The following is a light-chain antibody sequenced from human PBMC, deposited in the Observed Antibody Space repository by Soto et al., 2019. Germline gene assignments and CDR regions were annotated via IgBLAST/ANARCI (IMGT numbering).Light chain of an antibody. J-gene: IGKJ3*01. V-gene: IGKV3-11*01. CDR1: QSVSSY. CDR2: DAS. Sequence: EIVLPQSPATLSLSPGERATLSCRASQSVSSYLAWYQQKPGQAPRLLIYDASNRATGIPARFSGSGSGTDFTLTISSLEPEDFAVYYCQQRSNWPLFGPGTKVDIK. CDR3: QQRSNWPL.